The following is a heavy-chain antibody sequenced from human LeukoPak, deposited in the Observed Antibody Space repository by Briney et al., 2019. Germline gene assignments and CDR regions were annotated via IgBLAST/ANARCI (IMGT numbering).Heavy chain of an antibody. D-gene: IGHD3-3*02. V-gene: IGHV3-74*03. CDR2: INDDGTTT. J-gene: IGHJ5*02. Sequence: QPGGSLRLSCAASGLTFSYSWLHWVRQAPGKGLVWVSRINDDGTTTTYADSVKGRFTISRDNAKNTLYLQMNSLRAEDTAVYFCVRALFSISDESWGQGTLVTVSS. CDR3: VRALFSISDES. CDR1: GLTFSYSW.